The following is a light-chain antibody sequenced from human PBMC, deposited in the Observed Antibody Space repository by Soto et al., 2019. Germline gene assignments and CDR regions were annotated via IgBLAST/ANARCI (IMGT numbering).Light chain of an antibody. CDR3: QQYKDYTYT. V-gene: IGKV3-15*01. CDR2: GAS. CDR1: QSVSSN. Sequence: EIVMTQSPATLSVSPGERATLSCRASQSVSSNLAWYQQKPGQAPRLLIYGASTRATGIPARFSGSGSGTEFTLTISSLQSDDFATYYCQQYKDYTYTFGQGTRVENK. J-gene: IGKJ1*01.